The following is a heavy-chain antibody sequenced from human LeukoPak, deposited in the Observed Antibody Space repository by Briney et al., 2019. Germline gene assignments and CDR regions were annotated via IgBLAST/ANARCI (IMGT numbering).Heavy chain of an antibody. V-gene: IGHV4-59*12. D-gene: IGHD2-8*01. J-gene: IGHJ6*03. CDR3: ASLGYCTNGVCLGGSAANYYYMDV. Sequence: SETLSLTCTVSGDSISSYYCSWIRQPPGKGLEWIGYIYYSGSTSYNPSLKSRVTISLDTSNNQFSLKLRSVTAADTAVYYCASLGYCTNGVCLGGSAANYYYMDVWGKGTTVTISS. CDR2: IYYSGST. CDR1: GDSISSYY.